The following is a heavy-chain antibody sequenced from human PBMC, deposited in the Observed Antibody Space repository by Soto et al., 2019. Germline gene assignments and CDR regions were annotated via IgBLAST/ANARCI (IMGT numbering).Heavy chain of an antibody. Sequence: ASVKVSCKVSGYTLTELSMHWVRQAPGKGLEWMGGFDPEDGETIYAQKFQGRVTMTEDTSTDTAYMELSSLRSEDTAVYYCATDRTYYYDSSGYRSDAFDIWGQGTMVTVSS. CDR2: FDPEDGET. CDR1: GYTLTELS. D-gene: IGHD3-22*01. CDR3: ATDRTYYYDSSGYRSDAFDI. V-gene: IGHV1-24*01. J-gene: IGHJ3*02.